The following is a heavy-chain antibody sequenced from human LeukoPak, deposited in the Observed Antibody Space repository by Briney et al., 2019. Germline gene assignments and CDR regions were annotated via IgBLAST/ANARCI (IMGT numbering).Heavy chain of an antibody. J-gene: IGHJ4*02. V-gene: IGHV3-21*01. CDR2: ISSSSSYI. D-gene: IGHD3-16*02. CDR1: GFTFSSYS. Sequence: GGSLRLSCAASGFTFSSYSMNWVRQAPGKGLEWVSSISSSSSYIYYADSVKGRFTISRDNAKNSLSLQMNSLRAEDTAVYYCARAWDYVWGSYPGAPGYWGQGTLLTLSS. CDR3: ARAWDYVWGSYPGAPGY.